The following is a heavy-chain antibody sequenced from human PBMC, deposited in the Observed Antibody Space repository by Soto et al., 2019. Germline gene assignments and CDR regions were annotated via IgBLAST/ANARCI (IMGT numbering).Heavy chain of an antibody. D-gene: IGHD1-26*01. CDR2: INDSGSA. Sequence: KPSETLSLTCTVSGVSIGSYYWNWIRQPPGKGLEWIGYINDSGSAHYNPSLKSRVTISVDTFKKQFSLKLTSVTAADTAVYYCARGGGYHDYWGQGTTVTVSS. CDR3: ARGGGYHDY. V-gene: IGHV4-59*01. CDR1: GVSIGSYY. J-gene: IGHJ4*03.